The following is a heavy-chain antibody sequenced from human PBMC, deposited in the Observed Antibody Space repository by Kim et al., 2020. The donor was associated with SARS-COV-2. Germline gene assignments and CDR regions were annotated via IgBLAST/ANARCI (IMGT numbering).Heavy chain of an antibody. CDR3: ARDLFDLQPPFDY. Sequence: NPSHKSRVTISVSTSKIQFYLKLSSVTAADTAVYYCARDLFDLQPPFDYWGQGTLVTVSS. V-gene: IGHV4-30-2*04. J-gene: IGHJ4*02. D-gene: IGHD3-10*02.